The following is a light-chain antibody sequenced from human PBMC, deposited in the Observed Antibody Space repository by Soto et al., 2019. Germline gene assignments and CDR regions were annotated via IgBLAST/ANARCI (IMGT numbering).Light chain of an antibody. J-gene: IGKJ5*01. V-gene: IGKV1-39*01. Sequence: DIQMTRSPSSLSASVGDRATITCRASQSISSYLNWYQPTPGKAPKLXXYAASSLQSGVPSRFSGSGSGTDLTLTISSLQPEDFATYDCQQSYSTPPITFGQGTRLEIK. CDR1: QSISSY. CDR3: QQSYSTPPIT. CDR2: AAS.